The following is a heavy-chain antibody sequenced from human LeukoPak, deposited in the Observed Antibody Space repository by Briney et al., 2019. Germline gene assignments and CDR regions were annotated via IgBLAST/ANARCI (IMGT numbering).Heavy chain of an antibody. CDR2: VYPSDSDI. CDR3: ARLIGGGRNWLDP. V-gene: IGHV5-51*01. CDR1: GYTFTYFW. J-gene: IGHJ5*02. Sequence: GESLNISCKASGYTFTYFWIGWVRQMPGKGLEWMGIVYPSDSDIRYSPSFEGQVRISADKSISTAYLQWTSLRASDTATYYCARLIGGGRNWLDPWGQGTQVTVSS. D-gene: IGHD1-26*01.